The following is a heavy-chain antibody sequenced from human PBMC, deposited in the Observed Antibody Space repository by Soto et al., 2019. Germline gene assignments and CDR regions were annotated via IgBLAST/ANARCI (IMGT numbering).Heavy chain of an antibody. CDR3: ARNSAGNYGMEY. Sequence: GGSLRLSCAASGFTFSSYTMNWVRQAPGEGLEWVSSISSSSSYIYYADSVKGRFTISRDNAKSSLFLQMNSLRAEDTAVYYCARNSAGNYGMEYWGQGSLVTVSS. CDR1: GFTFSSYT. D-gene: IGHD3-10*01. CDR2: ISSSSSYI. J-gene: IGHJ4*02. V-gene: IGHV3-21*06.